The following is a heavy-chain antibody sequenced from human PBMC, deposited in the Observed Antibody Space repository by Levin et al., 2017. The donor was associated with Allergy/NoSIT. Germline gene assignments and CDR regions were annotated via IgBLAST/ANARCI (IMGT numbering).Heavy chain of an antibody. D-gene: IGHD6-19*01. CDR2: IINSGVGT. CDR1: GFTFNNYA. CDR3: AKDAIRGSDQPYYFDY. Sequence: GESLKISCAASGFTFNNYAMSWVRQAPGKGLEWISAIINSGVGTYYADSVKGRFTISRDNSKNTMYLQMNSLRAEDTAVYFCAKDAIRGSDQPYYFDYWGQGTLVTASS. V-gene: IGHV3-23*01. J-gene: IGHJ4*02.